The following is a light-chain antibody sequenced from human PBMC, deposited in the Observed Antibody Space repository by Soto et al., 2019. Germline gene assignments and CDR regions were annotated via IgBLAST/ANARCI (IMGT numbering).Light chain of an antibody. CDR2: HAS. CDR1: QNIANW. Sequence: DIQMTQSRSTLPSFVGDRVTITCRASQNIANWLAWYRQKPGTAPELLIYHASTLVSGVPSRFTGSGSGTEFTLAISGLQPEDFATYFCHQYATYSFGQGTKVEIQ. CDR3: HQYATYS. V-gene: IGKV1-5*01. J-gene: IGKJ1*01.